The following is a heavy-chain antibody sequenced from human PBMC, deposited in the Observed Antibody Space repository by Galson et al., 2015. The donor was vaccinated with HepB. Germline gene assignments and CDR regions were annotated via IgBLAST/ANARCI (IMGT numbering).Heavy chain of an antibody. CDR1: GFTFSSYG. CDR2: ISYDGSNK. J-gene: IGHJ4*02. V-gene: IGHV3-30*18. CDR3: AKLALGDFDY. D-gene: IGHD3-16*01. Sequence: SLRLSCAASGFTFSSYGIHWVRQAPGKGLEWVAVISYDGSNKYYADSVKGRFTISRDNSKNTLYLQMNSLRAEDTAVYYCAKLALGDFDYWGQGTLVTVSS.